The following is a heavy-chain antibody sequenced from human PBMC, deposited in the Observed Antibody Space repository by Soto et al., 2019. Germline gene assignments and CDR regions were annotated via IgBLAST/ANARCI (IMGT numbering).Heavy chain of an antibody. J-gene: IGHJ4*02. V-gene: IGHV4-59*01. Sequence: SETLSLTCAVSGGSISSYYWSWIRQPPGKGLEWIGCISYSGTTNYNPSLKSRVTISVDTSKNQFSLKLSSVTAADTAVYYCASQYYHDSGDYYPFDSWGQGTLVTVSS. CDR2: ISYSGTT. D-gene: IGHD3-22*01. CDR3: ASQYYHDSGDYYPFDS. CDR1: GGSISSYY.